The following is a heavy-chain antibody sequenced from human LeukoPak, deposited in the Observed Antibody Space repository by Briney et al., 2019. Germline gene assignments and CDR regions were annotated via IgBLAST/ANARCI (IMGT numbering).Heavy chain of an antibody. Sequence: SETLSLTCAVYGGSFSGNYWSWIRQPPGKGLEWIGEINHGGSTNYNPSLKSRVTISVDTSKNQFSLKLSSVTAADTAVYYCAXXXXXXXASSWYHPWGQGTLVTVSS. J-gene: IGHJ5*02. CDR2: INHGGST. D-gene: IGHD6-13*01. V-gene: IGHV4-34*01. CDR1: GGSFSGNY. CDR3: AXXXXXXXASSWYHP.